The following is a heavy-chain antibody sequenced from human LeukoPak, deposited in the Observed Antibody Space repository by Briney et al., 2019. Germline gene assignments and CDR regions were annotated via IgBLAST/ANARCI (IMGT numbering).Heavy chain of an antibody. V-gene: IGHV3-48*03. CDR2: ISSSGSTI. CDR1: GFTFSSYE. J-gene: IGHJ3*02. CDR3: ARDPMNGAFDI. D-gene: IGHD2-8*01. Sequence: GGSLRLSCAASGFTFSSYEMNWVRQAPGKGLEWVSYISSSGSTIYYADSVKGRFTISRDNAKNSLYLQMNSLRAEDTAVYYCARDPMNGAFDIWGQGTMVTVSS.